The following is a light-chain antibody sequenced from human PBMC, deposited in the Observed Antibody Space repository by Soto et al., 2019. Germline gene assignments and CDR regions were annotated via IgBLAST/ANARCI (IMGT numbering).Light chain of an antibody. V-gene: IGLV2-11*01. CDR2: DVS. Sequence: QSALTQPRSVSGSPGQSVTISCTGTSSDVGGYNYVSWYQQHPGKAPKLMIYDVSKRPSGVPDRFSGSKSGNTASLTISGLKDEDEADYYCCSYAGSYVVFGGGTKVTVL. CDR1: SSDVGGYNY. J-gene: IGLJ2*01. CDR3: CSYAGSYVV.